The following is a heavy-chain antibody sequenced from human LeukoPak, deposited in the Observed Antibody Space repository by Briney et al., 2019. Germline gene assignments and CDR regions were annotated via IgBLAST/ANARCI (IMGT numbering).Heavy chain of an antibody. CDR1: GGTFSSYA. J-gene: IGHJ4*02. V-gene: IGHV1-69*13. Sequence: ASVKVSCKASGGTFSSYAISWVRQAPGQGLEWMGGIIPIFGTANYAQKFQGRVTITADESTSTAYMELSSLKSEDTAVYYCASSRGYSYGYNYWGQGTLVTVSS. CDR2: IIPIFGTA. D-gene: IGHD5-18*01. CDR3: ASSRGYSYGYNY.